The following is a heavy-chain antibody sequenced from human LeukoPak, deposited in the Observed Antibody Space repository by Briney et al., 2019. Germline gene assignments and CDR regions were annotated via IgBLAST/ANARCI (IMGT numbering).Heavy chain of an antibody. CDR2: INPNSGGT. Sequence: SVKVSCKASGYTFTGYYMHWVRQAPGQGLEWMGRINPNSGGTNYAQKFQGRVTMTRDTSISTAYMELSRLRSDDTAVYYCAAFDIVVVPAAIIDYYYYYMDVWGKGTTVTVSS. V-gene: IGHV1-2*06. CDR3: AAFDIVVVPAAIIDYYYYYMDV. D-gene: IGHD2-2*02. CDR1: GYTFTGYY. J-gene: IGHJ6*03.